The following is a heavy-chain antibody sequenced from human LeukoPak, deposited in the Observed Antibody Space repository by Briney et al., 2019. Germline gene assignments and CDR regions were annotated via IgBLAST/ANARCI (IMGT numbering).Heavy chain of an antibody. V-gene: IGHV1-46*01. D-gene: IGHD6-25*01. J-gene: IGHJ4*02. CDR3: ARDLASGYYFDY. CDR2: INPSGGST. CDR1: GYTFTSYY. Sequence: ASVKASCKASGYTFTSYYKHWVRQAPGQGLEWMGIINPSGGSTSYAQKFQGRVTMTRDTSTSTVYMELSSLRSEDTAVYYCARDLASGYYFDYWGQGTLVTVSS.